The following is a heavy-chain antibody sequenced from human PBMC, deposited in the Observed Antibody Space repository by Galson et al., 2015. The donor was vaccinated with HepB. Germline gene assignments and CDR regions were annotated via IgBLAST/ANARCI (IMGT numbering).Heavy chain of an antibody. J-gene: IGHJ5*02. CDR2: ISSSSIAI. Sequence: SLRLSCAASGFNFSNYAMNWVRQAPGKGLEWVSYISSSSIAIYYADSGKVRFTISRDNAKNSLYLQIHTLAVEDTAVYYRARGFDPLLRPRSSTWFGPWGRGTLVTVSS. CDR3: ARGFDPLLRPRSSTWFGP. D-gene: IGHD6-13*01. V-gene: IGHV3-48*04. CDR1: GFNFSNYA.